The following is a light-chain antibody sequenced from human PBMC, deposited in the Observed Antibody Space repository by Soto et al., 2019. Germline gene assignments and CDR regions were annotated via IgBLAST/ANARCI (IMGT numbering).Light chain of an antibody. CDR2: DVS. Sequence: HSALTQPASVSGSPGQSITISCTGTSSDVGGYNYVSWYQQHPGKAPKLIIYDVSNRPSGVSNRFSGSQSGNTASLTISGLQAADEADDYCSSYTSSSTLNWVFGGGTKLTVL. CDR3: SSYTSSSTLNWV. V-gene: IGLV2-14*01. J-gene: IGLJ3*02. CDR1: SSDVGGYNY.